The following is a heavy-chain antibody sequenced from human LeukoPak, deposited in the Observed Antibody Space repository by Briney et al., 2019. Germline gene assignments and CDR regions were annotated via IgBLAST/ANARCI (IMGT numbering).Heavy chain of an antibody. CDR1: GGSFSGYY. V-gene: IGHV4-34*09. J-gene: IGHJ4*02. CDR3: AGRSEGIAVAGYVY. D-gene: IGHD6-19*01. Sequence: SETLSLTCAVYGGSFSGYYWSWIRQPPGKGLEWIGEINHSGSTNYNPSLKSRVTISVDTSKNQFSLKLSSVTAADTAVYYCAGRSEGIAVAGYVYWGQGTLVTVSS. CDR2: INHSGST.